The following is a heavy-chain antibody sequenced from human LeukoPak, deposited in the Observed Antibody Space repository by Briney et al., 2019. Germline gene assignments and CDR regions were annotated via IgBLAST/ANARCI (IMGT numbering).Heavy chain of an antibody. CDR1: GYSISSGYH. CDR2: LYAAGNT. CDR3: AREIVRGGPGW. Sequence: SETLSLTCAVSGYSISSGYHWGWTRQTPGKGLEWIGSLYAAGNTYYSPSLKSRVTISLDKSKNLFSLDLRSVTAADTAVYYCAREIVRGGPGWWGQGTLVTVSS. D-gene: IGHD3-10*01. V-gene: IGHV4-38-2*02. J-gene: IGHJ4*02.